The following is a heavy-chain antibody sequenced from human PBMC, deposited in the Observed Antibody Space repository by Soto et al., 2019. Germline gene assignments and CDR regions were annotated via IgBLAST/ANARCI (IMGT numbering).Heavy chain of an antibody. D-gene: IGHD5-12*01. CDR3: ARVLSGTRSFDY. J-gene: IGHJ4*02. CDR1: GFSLSAYY. V-gene: IGHV3-11*05. CDR2: ITTTGNYT. Sequence: QVQLVESGGGLVKPGGSLRLSCAASGFSLSAYYMTWIRQAPGKGLEWLSSITTTGNYTDYADSVKGRFTTSRDNAKNSLFLQMNSLRADDTAVYYCARVLSGTRSFDYWGQGTLVTVSS.